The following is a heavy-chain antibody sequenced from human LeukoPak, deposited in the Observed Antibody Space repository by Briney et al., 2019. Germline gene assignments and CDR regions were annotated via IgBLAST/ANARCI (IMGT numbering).Heavy chain of an antibody. J-gene: IGHJ3*02. Sequence: ASVKVSCKASGYTFTSYYMHWVRQAPGQGLEWMGIINPSGGSTSYAQKFQGRVTMTRNTSISTAYMELSSLRSEDTAVYYCAIRWFGELDSAFDIWGQGTMVTVSS. CDR3: AIRWFGELDSAFDI. CDR2: INPSGGST. V-gene: IGHV1-46*01. D-gene: IGHD3-10*01. CDR1: GYTFTSYY.